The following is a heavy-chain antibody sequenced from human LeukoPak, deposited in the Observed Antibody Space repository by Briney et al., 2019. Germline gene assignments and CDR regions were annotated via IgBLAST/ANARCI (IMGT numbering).Heavy chain of an antibody. J-gene: IGHJ4*02. D-gene: IGHD2-21*02. V-gene: IGHV3-21*01. CDR2: ISSSGVYI. Sequence: PGGSLRLSCAASGFTFSHYFMNWVRQVPGKGLEWVSSISSSGVYISYGDSLKGRFTISRDNAQNSLYLQMSSLTAEDTAVYYCVRAARSGLRVRSPAYFDFWGQGTVVTVSS. CDR3: VRAARSGLRVRSPAYFDF. CDR1: GFTFSHYF.